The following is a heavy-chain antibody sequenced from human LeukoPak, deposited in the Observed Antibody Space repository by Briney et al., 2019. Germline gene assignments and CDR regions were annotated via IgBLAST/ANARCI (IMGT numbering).Heavy chain of an antibody. Sequence: SVKVSCKASGGTFSSYAISWVRQAPGQGLEWMGGIIPIFGTANYAQKFQGRVTITTDESTSTAYMELSSLRSEDTAVYYCAREGDGSGSYYWADYYYYYMDVWGKGTTVTVSS. J-gene: IGHJ6*03. CDR1: GGTFSSYA. D-gene: IGHD3-10*01. CDR3: AREGDGSGSYYWADYYYYYMDV. V-gene: IGHV1-69*05. CDR2: IIPIFGTA.